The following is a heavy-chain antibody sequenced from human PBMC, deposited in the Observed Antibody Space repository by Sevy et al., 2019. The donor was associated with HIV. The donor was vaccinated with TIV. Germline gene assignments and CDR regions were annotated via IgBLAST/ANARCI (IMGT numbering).Heavy chain of an antibody. J-gene: IGHJ5*02. Sequence: LRLSCAASGFTFSSYSMNWVRQAPGKGLEWVSSISSSSSYIYYADSVKGRFTISRDNAKNSLYLQMNSLRAEDTAVYYCARVGSMVRGVIISWFDPWGQGTLVTVSS. CDR3: ARVGSMVRGVIISWFDP. V-gene: IGHV3-21*01. CDR2: ISSSSSYI. D-gene: IGHD3-10*01. CDR1: GFTFSSYS.